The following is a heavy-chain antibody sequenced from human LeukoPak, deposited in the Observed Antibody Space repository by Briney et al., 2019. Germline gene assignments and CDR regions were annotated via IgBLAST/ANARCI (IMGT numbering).Heavy chain of an antibody. Sequence: GGSLRLSCAASGFTFSSYGMSWVRQAPGKGLEWVSGISGSGGSTYYADSVKGRFTISRDNSKNTLYLQMNSLRAEDTAVYYCARGPTNGQAFDYWGQGTLVSVSS. CDR3: ARGPTNGQAFDY. J-gene: IGHJ4*02. D-gene: IGHD2-8*01. CDR1: GFTFSSYG. V-gene: IGHV3-23*01. CDR2: ISGSGGST.